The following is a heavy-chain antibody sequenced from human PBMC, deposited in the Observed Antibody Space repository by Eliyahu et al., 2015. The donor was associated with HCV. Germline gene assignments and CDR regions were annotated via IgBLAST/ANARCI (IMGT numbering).Heavy chain of an antibody. CDR1: GGSISSYY. J-gene: IGHJ4*02. D-gene: IGHD3-22*01. V-gene: IGHV4-59*01. CDR2: IYYSGST. CDR3: ARVGLDSSGFQFDY. Sequence: QVQLQESGPGLVKPSETLSLTCTVSGGSISSYYWSWIRQPPGKGLEWIGYIYYSGSTNYNPSLKSRVTISVDTSKNQFSLKLSSVTAADTAVYYCARVGLDSSGFQFDYWGQGTLVTVSS.